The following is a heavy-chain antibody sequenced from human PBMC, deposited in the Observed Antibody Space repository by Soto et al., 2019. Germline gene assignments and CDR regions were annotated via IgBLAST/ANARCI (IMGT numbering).Heavy chain of an antibody. CDR1: GYTFTSYG. V-gene: IGHV1-18*01. J-gene: IGHJ4*02. Sequence: QVQLVQSGAEVKEPGASVKVSCMASGYTFTSYGISWVRQAPGQGLEWMGWISAYNGNKNYAQNLQGRVTMTTDPSTSTAYMERRSLRSDDTAVYYGARDSYYDRSAYPFDYWGQGTLVTVSS. D-gene: IGHD3-22*01. CDR2: ISAYNGNK. CDR3: ARDSYYDRSAYPFDY.